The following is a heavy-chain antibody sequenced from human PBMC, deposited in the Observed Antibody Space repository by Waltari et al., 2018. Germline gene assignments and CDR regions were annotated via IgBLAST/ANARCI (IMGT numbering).Heavy chain of an antibody. J-gene: IGHJ3*02. CDR1: GFTFSSYA. CDR3: ARDRSSGWYYDAFDI. Sequence: QVQLVASGGGVVQPGRSLRLSCAASGFTFSSYAMHWVRQAPGKGLEWVAVISDDGSNKYYADAVKGRFTISRDNSKNTLYLQMNSLRAEDTAVYYCARDRSSGWYYDAFDIWGQGTMVTVSS. CDR2: ISDDGSNK. D-gene: IGHD6-19*01. V-gene: IGHV3-30-3*01.